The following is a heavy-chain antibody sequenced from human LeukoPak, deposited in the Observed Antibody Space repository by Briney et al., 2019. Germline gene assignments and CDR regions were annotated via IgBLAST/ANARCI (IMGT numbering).Heavy chain of an antibody. V-gene: IGHV1-3*01. J-gene: IGHJ4*02. D-gene: IGHD2-21*01. CDR2: INAGNGYT. Sequence: ASVKVSCKASGDTFSSYAISWVRQAPGQRLECMVWINAGNGYTKYSQKLQGRVTITRDTSASTAYMELSSLRSEDTAVYYCARAYCAPEIRFYFDYWGQGTLVTVSS. CDR3: ARAYCAPEIRFYFDY. CDR1: GDTFSSYA.